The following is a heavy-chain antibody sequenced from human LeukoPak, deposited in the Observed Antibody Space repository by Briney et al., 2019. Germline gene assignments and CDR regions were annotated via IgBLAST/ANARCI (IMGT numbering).Heavy chain of an antibody. CDR2: INHSGST. Sequence: SETLSLTCAVYGGSFSGYYWSWIRQPPGKGLEWIGEINHSGSTNYNPSFKSRVTISVDTSKNQFSLKLSSVTAADTAVYYCARGKDSSTTWRFDPWGQGTLVTVSS. V-gene: IGHV4-34*01. CDR1: GGSFSGYY. J-gene: IGHJ5*02. CDR3: ARGKDSSTTWRFDP. D-gene: IGHD2-2*01.